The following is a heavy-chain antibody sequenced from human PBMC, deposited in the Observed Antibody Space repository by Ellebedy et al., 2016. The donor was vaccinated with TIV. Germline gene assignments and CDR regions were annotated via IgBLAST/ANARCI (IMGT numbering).Heavy chain of an antibody. CDR3: AKGSSSGFNYDRVGFEY. CDR1: GFTFSSFA. D-gene: IGHD3-22*01. V-gene: IGHV3-23*01. J-gene: IGHJ4*02. Sequence: GGSLRLSCAASGFTFSSFAMHWVRQAPGKGLEWLSVISGGGDSTYHADPVKGRFTITRDNSKNTLYLQMKRLTTEDTAVYYCAKGSSSGFNYDRVGFEYWGQGTLVTVSS. CDR2: ISGGGDST.